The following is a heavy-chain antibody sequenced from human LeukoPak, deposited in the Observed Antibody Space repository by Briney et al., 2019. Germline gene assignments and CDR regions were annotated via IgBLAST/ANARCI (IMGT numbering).Heavy chain of an antibody. CDR3: ARQVGGSYYYYYYYMDV. V-gene: IGHV4-4*09. CDR2: IYTSGST. CDR1: GGSISSYY. Sequence: NPSETLSLTCTVSGGSISSYYWSWIRQPPGKGLEWIGYIYTSGSTNYNPSLKSRVTISVDTSKNQFSLKLSSVTAADTAVYYCARQVGGSYYYYYYYMDVWGKGTTVTVSS. D-gene: IGHD1-26*01. J-gene: IGHJ6*03.